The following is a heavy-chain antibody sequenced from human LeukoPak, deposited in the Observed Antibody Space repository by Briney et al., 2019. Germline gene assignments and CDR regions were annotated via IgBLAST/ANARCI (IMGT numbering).Heavy chain of an antibody. Sequence: GASVKVSCKASGYTFTSYAMHWVRQAPGQRLEWMGWINAGNGNTKYSQKFQGRVTITADESTSTAYMELSSLRSEDTAVYYCARQITMIEEGAFDIWGQGTMVTVSS. D-gene: IGHD3-22*01. CDR1: GYTFTSYA. J-gene: IGHJ3*02. V-gene: IGHV1-3*01. CDR2: INAGNGNT. CDR3: ARQITMIEEGAFDI.